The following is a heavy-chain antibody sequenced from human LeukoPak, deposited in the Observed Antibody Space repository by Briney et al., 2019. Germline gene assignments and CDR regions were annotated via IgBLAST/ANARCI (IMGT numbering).Heavy chain of an antibody. CDR2: IKHDGSEE. J-gene: IGHJ4*02. D-gene: IGHD3-3*01. CDR3: SRGFFWY. CDR1: GFTFSSNW. V-gene: IGHV3-7*04. Sequence: PGGSLRLTFAASGFTFSSNWMSWVRQAPGRGLEWVANIKHDGSEEYYVDSVRGRFTISRDNAKNSLYLQMNNLRGEDTAVYYCSRGFFWYWGQGTLVTVSS.